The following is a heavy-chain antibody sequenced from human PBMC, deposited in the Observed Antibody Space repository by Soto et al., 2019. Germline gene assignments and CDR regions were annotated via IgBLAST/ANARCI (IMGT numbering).Heavy chain of an antibody. CDR3: AKGRRGYSSSWYED. J-gene: IGHJ4*02. Sequence: QVQLQQWGAGLLKPSETLPLTCAVYGGSFIGYYWSWIRQPPGKGLEWIGEINHSGSTNYNPSLKSRVTISLATSKNQFSLKLSSVTAADTAVYYCAKGRRGYSSSWYEDWGQGTLVTVSS. CDR1: GGSFIGYY. V-gene: IGHV4-34*02. CDR2: INHSGST. D-gene: IGHD6-13*01.